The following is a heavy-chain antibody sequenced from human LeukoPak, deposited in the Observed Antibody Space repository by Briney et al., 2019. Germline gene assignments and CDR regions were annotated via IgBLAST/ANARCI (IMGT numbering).Heavy chain of an antibody. Sequence: SGTPSLTCAVYGGSFSGYYWSWIRQPPGKGLEWIGEINHSGSTNYNPSLKSRVTISVDTSKNQFSLKLSSVTAADTAVYYCASLGLNYDSSGYHSSYFDYWGQGTLVTVSS. CDR3: ASLGLNYDSSGYHSSYFDY. V-gene: IGHV4-34*01. D-gene: IGHD3-22*01. J-gene: IGHJ4*02. CDR2: INHSGST. CDR1: GGSFSGYY.